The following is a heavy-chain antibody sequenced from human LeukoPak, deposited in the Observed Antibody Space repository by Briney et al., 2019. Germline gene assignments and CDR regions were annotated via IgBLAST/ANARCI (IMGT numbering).Heavy chain of an antibody. J-gene: IGHJ5*02. CDR2: IIPIFGTA. V-gene: IGHV1-69*01. Sequence: SVKVSCKASGGTFSSYAISWVRQAPGQGLEWMGGIIPIFGTANYAQKFQGRVTITADESTSTAYMELSSLRSEDTAVYYCARDGEAVAGTDNNWFDPWGQGTLVTVSS. D-gene: IGHD6-13*01. CDR1: GGTFSSYA. CDR3: ARDGEAVAGTDNNWFDP.